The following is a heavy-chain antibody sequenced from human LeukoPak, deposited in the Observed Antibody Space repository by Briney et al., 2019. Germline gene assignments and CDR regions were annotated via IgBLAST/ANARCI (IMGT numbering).Heavy chain of an antibody. D-gene: IGHD3-10*01. J-gene: IGHJ5*02. CDR2: ISAYNGNT. Sequence: GASVTVSCKASGYTFTSYGISWVRQAPGQGLEWMGWISAYNGNTNYAQKLQGRVTMTTDTSTSTAYMELRNLRSDDTAVYYCARKADYGSGSYFWFDPWGQGTLVTVSS. CDR3: ARKADYGSGSYFWFDP. V-gene: IGHV1-18*01. CDR1: GYTFTSYG.